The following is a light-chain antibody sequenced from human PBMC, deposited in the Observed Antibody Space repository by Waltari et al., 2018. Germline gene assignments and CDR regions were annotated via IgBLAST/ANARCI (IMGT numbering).Light chain of an antibody. J-gene: IGLJ3*02. CDR1: SSDVGGYNS. V-gene: IGLV2-8*01. CDR2: AVS. CDR3: SSYAGSNNLRV. Sequence: QSALTKPPSASGSPGQSVTISCTGTSSDVGGYNSVSWYQQHPGKAPKLMIYAVSKRPSGVPDRFSGSKSGNTASLTVSGLQAEDEADYYCSSYAGSNNLRVFGGGTKLTVL.